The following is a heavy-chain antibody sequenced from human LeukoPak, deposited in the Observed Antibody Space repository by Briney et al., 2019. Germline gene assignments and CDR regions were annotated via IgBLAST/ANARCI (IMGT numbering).Heavy chain of an antibody. CDR3: ARGRYFDWFRFDY. CDR2: IYYSGCT. CDR1: GGSISSYY. D-gene: IGHD3-9*01. V-gene: IGHV4-59*01. J-gene: IGHJ4*02. Sequence: SETLSLTCTVSGGSISSYYWSWIRQPPGKGLEWIGYIYYSGCTNYNPSLKSRVTISVDTSKNQFSLKLSSVTAADTAVYYCARGRYFDWFRFDYWGQGTLVTVSS.